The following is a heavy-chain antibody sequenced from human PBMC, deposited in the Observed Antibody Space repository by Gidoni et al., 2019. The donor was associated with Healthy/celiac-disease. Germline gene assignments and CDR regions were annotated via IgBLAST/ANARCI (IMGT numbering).Heavy chain of an antibody. CDR1: GFTFSSYA. J-gene: IGHJ4*02. D-gene: IGHD1-26*01. V-gene: IGHV3-30*04. Sequence: QVQLVESGGGVVQPGRSLRLSCVASGFTFSSYAMHWVRQAPGKGLEWVAVISDDGSNKYYADSVKGRFTISRDNSKNTLYLQMNSLRAEDTAVYYCASLVGATTVDYWGQGTLVTVSS. CDR2: ISDDGSNK. CDR3: ASLVGATTVDY.